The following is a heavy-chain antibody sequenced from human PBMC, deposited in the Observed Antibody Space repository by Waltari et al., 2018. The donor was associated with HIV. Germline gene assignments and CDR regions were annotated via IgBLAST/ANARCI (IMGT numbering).Heavy chain of an antibody. CDR1: GYNFTTYW. J-gene: IGHJ4*02. CDR2: IHPGDADT. CDR3: ARGLPKQWLAYFDY. D-gene: IGHD6-19*01. V-gene: IGHV5-51*01. Sequence: EVQLVQSGAEVKKTGESLKISCKSSGYNFTTYWIGWVRQMPGKGLEWMGIIHPGDADTRYSPSFQGQVTISADKSISTAFLQWSSLKASDTAMYYCARGLPKQWLAYFDYWGQGTLVTVSS.